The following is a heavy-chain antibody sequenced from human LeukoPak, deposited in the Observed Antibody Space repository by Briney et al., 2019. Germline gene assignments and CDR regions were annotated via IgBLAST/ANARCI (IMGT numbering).Heavy chain of an antibody. J-gene: IGHJ4*02. Sequence: PGGSLRLSCAASGFTFSSYSMNWVRQAPGKGLEWVSGISWNSGSIGYADSVKGRFTISRDNAKNSLYLQMNSLRAEDTALYYCAKDIGARYCSGGSCYSDGGPLDYWGQGTLVTVSS. CDR1: GFTFSSYS. CDR2: ISWNSGSI. CDR3: AKDIGARYCSGGSCYSDGGPLDY. D-gene: IGHD2-15*01. V-gene: IGHV3-9*01.